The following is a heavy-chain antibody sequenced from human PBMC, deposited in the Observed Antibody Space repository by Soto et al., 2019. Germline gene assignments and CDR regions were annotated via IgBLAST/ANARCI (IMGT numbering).Heavy chain of an antibody. Sequence: QVQLVESGGGVVQPGRSLRLSCAASGFTFSNYGMHWVRQAPGKGLEWVAVIWSDGSNKYYADSVKGRFTISRDNSKXXXXXXXXXXXXXXXXXXXXXXXXXXXXXXXXXDYXGQGTLVTVSS. CDR1: GFTFSNYG. CDR2: IWSDGSNK. CDR3: XXXXXXXXXXXXXDY. V-gene: IGHV3-33*01. J-gene: IGHJ4*02.